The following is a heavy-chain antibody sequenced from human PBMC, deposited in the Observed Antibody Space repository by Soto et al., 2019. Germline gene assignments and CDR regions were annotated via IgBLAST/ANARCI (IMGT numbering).Heavy chain of an antibody. V-gene: IGHV1-18*01. CDR1: GVTFTNYA. CDR2: ISAYNGNT. CDR3: ARDPGYSYGYLALFDX. J-gene: IGHJ4*02. D-gene: IGHD5-18*01. Sequence: ASVKVSCKASGVTFTNYAINWVRQAPGQGLEWMGWISAYNGNTNYAQKLQGRVTVTTDTSTSTAYMELRSLRSDDTAVYYCARDPGYSYGYLALFDXWGQGTLVTVS.